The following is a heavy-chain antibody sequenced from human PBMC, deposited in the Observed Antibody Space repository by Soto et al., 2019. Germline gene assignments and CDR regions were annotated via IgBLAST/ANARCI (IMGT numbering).Heavy chain of an antibody. CDR2: ISGSGGST. CDR3: AKDVMAAAPVINWFDP. V-gene: IGHV3-23*01. CDR1: GFTFSSYA. D-gene: IGHD6-25*01. Sequence: EVQLLESGGGLVQPGGSLRVSCAASGFTFSSYAMSWVRQAPGKGLEWVSLISGSGGSTYYADSVKGRFTISRDNSKNTLYLQMNSLTADDTAVYFCAKDVMAAAPVINWFDPWGQGTLVTVSS. J-gene: IGHJ5*02.